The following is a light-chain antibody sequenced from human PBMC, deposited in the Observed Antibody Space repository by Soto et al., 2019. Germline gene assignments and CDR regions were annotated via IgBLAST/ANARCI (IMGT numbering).Light chain of an antibody. Sequence: QSALTQPASVSGSPGQAITISCTGTSSDVGGYNYVSWYQQHPGKAPKLMIYEVSNRPSGVSNRFSGSKSGNTASLTISGLQAEYEVDYYCSSYTSSSTVVFGGGTKLTVL. V-gene: IGLV2-14*01. CDR2: EVS. CDR1: SSDVGGYNY. CDR3: SSYTSSSTVV. J-gene: IGLJ2*01.